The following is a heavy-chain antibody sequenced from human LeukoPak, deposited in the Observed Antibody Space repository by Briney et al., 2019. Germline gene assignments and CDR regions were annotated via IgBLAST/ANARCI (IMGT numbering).Heavy chain of an antibody. D-gene: IGHD2-2*01. V-gene: IGHV1-18*01. J-gene: IGHJ4*02. Sequence: VASVKVSCKASGYTFTSYGISWVRQAPGQGLEWMGWISAYNGNTNYAQKLQGRVTMTTDTSTSTAYMELRSLRSDDTAVYYCARSKGYCSSTSCYYGQLLDYWGQGTLVTVSS. CDR2: ISAYNGNT. CDR3: ARSKGYCSSTSCYYGQLLDY. CDR1: GYTFTSYG.